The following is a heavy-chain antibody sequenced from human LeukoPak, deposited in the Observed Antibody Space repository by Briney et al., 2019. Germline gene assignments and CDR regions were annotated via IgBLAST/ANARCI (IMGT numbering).Heavy chain of an antibody. J-gene: IGHJ4*02. CDR3: ARELSHWQQLLWYYFDY. V-gene: IGHV3-30-3*01. Sequence: GRSLRLSCAASGFTFGSYAMHRVRQAPGKGLEWVAVISYDGSNKYYADSVKGRFTISRDNSKNTLYLQMNSLRAEDTAVYYCARELSHWQQLLWYYFDYWGQGTLVTVSS. CDR2: ISYDGSNK. CDR1: GFTFGSYA. D-gene: IGHD2-2*01.